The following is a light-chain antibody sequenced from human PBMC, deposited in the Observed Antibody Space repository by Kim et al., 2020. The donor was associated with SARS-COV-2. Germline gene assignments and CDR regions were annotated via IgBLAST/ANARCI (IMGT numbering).Light chain of an antibody. CDR2: AAS. J-gene: IGKJ1*01. CDR1: QGINNY. V-gene: IGKV1-27*01. Sequence: DIQMTQSPSSLSASVGDRVTNTCRASQGINNYLAWYQQKPGKVPKLLIYAASTLQSGVPSRFSGSGSGTDFTLTISSLQPEDVATYYCQKYNSAPLWAFGQGTKVDIK. CDR3: QKYNSAPLWA.